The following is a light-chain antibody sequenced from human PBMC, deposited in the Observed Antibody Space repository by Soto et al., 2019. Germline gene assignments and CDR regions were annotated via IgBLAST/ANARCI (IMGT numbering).Light chain of an antibody. J-gene: IGKJ4*01. CDR1: QSVSSSS. CDR2: GAS. V-gene: IGKV3-20*01. Sequence: EIVLTQSPGTLSLSPGEGATLSCRASQSVSSSSLTWYQQKRGQAPRLLIYGASTRATGIPDRFSGSGSGTDFTLTISRLEPEDFEVYYCNQYHSSFTFGGGTKLEIK. CDR3: NQYHSSFT.